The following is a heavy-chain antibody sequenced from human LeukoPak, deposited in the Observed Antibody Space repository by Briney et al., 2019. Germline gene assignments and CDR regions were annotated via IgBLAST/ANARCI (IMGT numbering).Heavy chain of an antibody. CDR2: IKSKTDGGTT. Sequence: PGGSLRLSCAASGLTFSNAWMTWVRQAPGKGLEWVGRIKSKTDGGTTDYAAPVKGRFTISRHDSKNTLYLPMTSLNTEDTAVYYCARGRGGDYWGQGTLVTVSS. J-gene: IGHJ4*02. V-gene: IGHV3-15*01. CDR3: ARGRGGDY. CDR1: GLTFSNAW.